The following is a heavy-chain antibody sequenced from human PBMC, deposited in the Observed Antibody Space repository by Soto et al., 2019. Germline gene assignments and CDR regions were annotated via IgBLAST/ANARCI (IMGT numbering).Heavy chain of an antibody. V-gene: IGHV1-2*02. CDR1: GYTFTGYY. J-gene: IGHJ6*02. CDR3: AKGGXIVAAGTRVYLYNAMDV. CDR2: INPNSGDT. Sequence: WASVKVSCKASGYTFTGYYVHWVRQAPGQGLEWMGWINPNSGDTYLAQRFQGRVTMNRDTSIGTAYMELRGLTSDDTAEYYCAKGGXIVAAGTRVYLYNAMDVWGQGTTVTVSS. D-gene: IGHD1-26*01.